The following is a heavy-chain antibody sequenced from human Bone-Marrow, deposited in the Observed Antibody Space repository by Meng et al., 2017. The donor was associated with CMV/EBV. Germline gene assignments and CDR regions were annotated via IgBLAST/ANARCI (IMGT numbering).Heavy chain of an antibody. CDR2: ISCDGAST. D-gene: IGHD4-17*01. CDR1: GFTFDDYT. V-gene: IGHV3-43*01. CDR3: IKGEHRGGDYVDAFDI. Sequence: GGSLRPSCAASGFTFDDYTMHWVRQAPGKGLKWDSLISCDGASTYYADSVKGRFTISRDNSKNSLYLQMISLRAEDTALYYCIKGEHRGGDYVDAFDIWGQGTMVTVSS. J-gene: IGHJ3*02.